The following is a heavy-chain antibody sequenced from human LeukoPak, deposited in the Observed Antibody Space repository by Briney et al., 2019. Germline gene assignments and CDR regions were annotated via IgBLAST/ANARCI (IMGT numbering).Heavy chain of an antibody. J-gene: IGHJ5*02. CDR2: IIAYNGNT. CDR1: GYTFTSYG. CDR3: ARDFLARYCRSIRCSEKPKFDP. V-gene: IGHV1-18*01. Sequence: ASVKVSCKASGYTFTSYGISWVRQAPGQGLEWMGWIIAYNGNTNYAQKLQCRVTMTKDTSTRTAYMELRSVRSDATAVYYCARDFLARYCRSIRCSEKPKFDPWGEGTLVTVSS. D-gene: IGHD2-2*01.